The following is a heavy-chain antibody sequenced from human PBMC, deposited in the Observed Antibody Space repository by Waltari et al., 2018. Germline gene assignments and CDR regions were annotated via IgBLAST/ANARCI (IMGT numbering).Heavy chain of an antibody. J-gene: IGHJ4*02. CDR2: INQDGIEK. V-gene: IGHV3-7*01. CDR1: GFTFSSYW. CDR3: ASVAL. D-gene: IGHD2-21*01. Sequence: EVQVVESGGDFVQPGGSLRLSCAASGFTFSSYWMTWVRQAPGKGLEWVANINQDGIEKNFVDSVKGRFTISRDNAKNSLYLQMDSLKTEDSAVYYCASVALWGQGTLVTVSS.